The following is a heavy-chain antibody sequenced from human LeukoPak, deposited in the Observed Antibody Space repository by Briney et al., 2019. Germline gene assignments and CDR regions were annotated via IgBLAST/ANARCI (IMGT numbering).Heavy chain of an antibody. CDR3: ARDMSTLTLGS. V-gene: IGHV4-4*07. D-gene: IGHD4/OR15-4a*01. CDR2: IYTSGST. J-gene: IGHJ5*02. Sequence: NASETLSLTCTVSGGSISSYYWSWIRQPAGKGLEWIGRIYTSGSTNYNPSLKSRVTISVDTSKNQFSLKLSSVTAADTAVYYCARDMSTLTLGSWGQGTLVTVSS. CDR1: GGSISSYY.